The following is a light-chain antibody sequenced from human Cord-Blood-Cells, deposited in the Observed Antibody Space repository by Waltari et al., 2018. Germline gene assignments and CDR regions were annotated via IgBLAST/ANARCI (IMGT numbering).Light chain of an antibody. J-gene: IGLJ3*02. V-gene: IGLV2-14*01. Sequence: QSALTQPASVSGSPGQSITLSCTGTSSAVGGYNSVSWYQQHPGKAPNLMIYEVSNRPSGVSNRFSGSKSGNTASLTISGLQAEDEADYYCSSYTSSSTLVFGGGTKLTVL. CDR2: EVS. CDR1: SSAVGGYNS. CDR3: SSYTSSSTLV.